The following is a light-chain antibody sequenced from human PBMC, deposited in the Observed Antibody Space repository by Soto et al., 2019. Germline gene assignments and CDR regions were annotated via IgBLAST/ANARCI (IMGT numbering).Light chain of an antibody. CDR2: EVS. Sequence: QSALTQPASVSGSPGQSITISCTGTSSDIGSNNYVSWFQQRPGKAPTLIIYEVSNRPSGVSTHFSGSKSGNTASLTISGLLPEDEAVYYCSSYTTTTRLFGGGTQLTVL. CDR1: SSDIGSNNY. V-gene: IGLV2-14*01. J-gene: IGLJ3*02. CDR3: SSYTTTTRL.